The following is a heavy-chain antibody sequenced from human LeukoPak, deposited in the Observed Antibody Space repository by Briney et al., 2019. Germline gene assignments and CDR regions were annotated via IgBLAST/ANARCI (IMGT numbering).Heavy chain of an antibody. CDR3: ARGSIGAAGTWEAFDI. V-gene: IGHV3-64*01. CDR1: GFTFSNYA. Sequence: GGSLRLSCAASGFTFSNYAMHWVRQAPGKGLEYVSAISSNGGSTYYANSVKGRFTISRDNSKNTLYLQMGSLRAEDMAVYYCARGSIGAAGTWEAFDIWGQGTMVTVSS. CDR2: ISSNGGST. D-gene: IGHD6-13*01. J-gene: IGHJ3*02.